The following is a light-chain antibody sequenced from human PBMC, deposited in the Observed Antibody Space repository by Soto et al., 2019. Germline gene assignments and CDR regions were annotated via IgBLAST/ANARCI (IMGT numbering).Light chain of an antibody. CDR3: QQYNNWPWT. J-gene: IGKJ1*01. CDR2: DAS. V-gene: IGKV3-15*01. Sequence: EIVLTQSPATLSVSPGERATLSCRASQSVSGDLAWYHHKPGQAPRLLIYDASTRALDTPARFAGSGAGTEFTLTISSLQSEDVAVYYCQQYNNWPWTFGQGTKV. CDR1: QSVSGD.